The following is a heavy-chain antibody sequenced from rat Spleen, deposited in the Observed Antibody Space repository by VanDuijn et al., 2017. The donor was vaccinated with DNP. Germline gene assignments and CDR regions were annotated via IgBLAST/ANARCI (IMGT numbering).Heavy chain of an antibody. Sequence: EVQLVESGGGLVQPGNSLKLSCAASGFTFSDYAMAWVRQSPKKGLEWVATIIYDGSSTYYRDSVKGRFTISRDYARRTLYLQMDSLMAEETATYYCATSSYYGYDYGFGYWGQGTLVTVSS. V-gene: IGHV5S10*01. CDR1: GFTFSDYA. D-gene: IGHD1-7*01. CDR2: IIYDGSST. J-gene: IGHJ3*01. CDR3: ATSSYYGYDYGFGY.